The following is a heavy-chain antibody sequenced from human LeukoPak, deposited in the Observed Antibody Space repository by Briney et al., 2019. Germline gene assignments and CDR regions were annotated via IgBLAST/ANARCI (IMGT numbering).Heavy chain of an antibody. J-gene: IGHJ4*02. CDR2: IFYSGTT. D-gene: IGHD3-10*01. Sequence: SETLSLTCTVSVGSISRYYWSWIRQPPGKGLEWIGYIFYSGTTNYSPSLQSRVTISVDTSKNQFSLKLTSVTPADTAVYYCARHPFGSGFDYWGRGTLVTVSS. V-gene: IGHV4-59*08. CDR3: ARHPFGSGFDY. CDR1: VGSISRYY.